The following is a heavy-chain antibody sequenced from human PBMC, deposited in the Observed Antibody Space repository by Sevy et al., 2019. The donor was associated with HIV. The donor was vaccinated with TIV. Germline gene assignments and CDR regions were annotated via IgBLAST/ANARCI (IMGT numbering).Heavy chain of an antibody. CDR2: IDTSGGT. CDR1: GGSISSHY. J-gene: IGHJ4*02. D-gene: IGHD3-3*01. V-gene: IGHV4-59*10. CDR3: ARYNFWTGHYDYFDY. Sequence: SETLSLTCAVSGGSISSHYWSWIRQPAGEGLEWIGRIDTSGGTNYNPSPKTRVTMAIDKSRNQFSLRLSSVTAADTAVYYCARYNFWTGHYDYFDYWGPGALVTVSS.